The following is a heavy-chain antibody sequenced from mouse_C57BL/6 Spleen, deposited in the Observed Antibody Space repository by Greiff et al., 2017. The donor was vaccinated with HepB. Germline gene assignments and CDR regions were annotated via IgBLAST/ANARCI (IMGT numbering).Heavy chain of an antibody. V-gene: IGHV1-61*01. CDR2: IYPSDSET. Sequence: QVQLQQPGAELVRPGSSVKLSCKASGYTFTSYWMDWVKQRPGQGLEWIGNIYPSDSETHYNQKFKDKATLTVDKSSSTAYMQLSSLTSEDSAVYYCAKGGWDGYSFAYWGQGTLVTVSA. D-gene: IGHD2-3*01. CDR1: GYTFTSYW. CDR3: AKGGWDGYSFAY. J-gene: IGHJ3*01.